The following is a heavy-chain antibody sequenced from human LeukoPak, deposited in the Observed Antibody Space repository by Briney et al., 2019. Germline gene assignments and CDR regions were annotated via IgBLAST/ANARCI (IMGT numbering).Heavy chain of an antibody. J-gene: IGHJ3*02. CDR1: GYSISSGYY. CDR2: IYHSGST. Sequence: SETLSLTCTVSGYSISSGYYWGWIRQPPGKGLEWIGSIYHSGSTYYNPSLKSRVTISVDTSKNQFSLKLSSVTAADTAVYYCARGGSSWYQDAFDIWGQGTMVTVSS. V-gene: IGHV4-38-2*02. D-gene: IGHD6-13*01. CDR3: ARGGSSWYQDAFDI.